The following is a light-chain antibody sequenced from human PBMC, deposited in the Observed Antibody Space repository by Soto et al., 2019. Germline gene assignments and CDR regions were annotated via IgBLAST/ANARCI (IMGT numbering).Light chain of an antibody. J-gene: IGKJ4*01. CDR1: QSISTW. CDR2: KAS. Sequence: DIQITQSPSTLSASVGDRVTITCRASQSISTWLAWYQQEPGKAPKLLIHKASSLQSGVPSRFSGSGSGTEFTLSISRLQTDDFATYYCQQYGSFSPITFGGGTKVDI. CDR3: QQYGSFSPIT. V-gene: IGKV1-5*03.